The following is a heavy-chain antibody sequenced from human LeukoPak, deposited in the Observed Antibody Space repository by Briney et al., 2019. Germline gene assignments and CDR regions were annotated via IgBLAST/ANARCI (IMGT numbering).Heavy chain of an antibody. CDR3: ARDHSSGRYFDF. CDR2: ISGSSTYI. V-gene: IGHV3-21*01. D-gene: IGHD3-22*01. Sequence: PGGSLRLSCAASGFTFSSYSMNWVRQAPGKGLEWFSSISGSSTYIDYADSVKGRFTISRDNAKNALYLQMDSPRAEDTAVYYCARDHSSGRYFDFWGQGTLVTVSS. CDR1: GFTFSSYS. J-gene: IGHJ4*02.